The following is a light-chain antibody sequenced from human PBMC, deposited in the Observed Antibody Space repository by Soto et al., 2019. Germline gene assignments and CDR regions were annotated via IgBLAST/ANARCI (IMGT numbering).Light chain of an antibody. CDR1: QSVGKY. CDR2: DAS. Sequence: ETVMTQSPATLSLSPRERATLSCRASQSVGKYLVWYQQKPGQAPRLLIYDASNRTTGIPARFSGSGSGTDFTLTISSLEPEDYAVYYCQQRGNRPPWTFGQGTKVDIK. CDR3: QQRGNRPPWT. J-gene: IGKJ1*01. V-gene: IGKV3-11*01.